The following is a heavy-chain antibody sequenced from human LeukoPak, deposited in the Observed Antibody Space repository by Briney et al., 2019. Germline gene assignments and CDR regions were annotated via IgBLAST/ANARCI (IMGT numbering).Heavy chain of an antibody. Sequence: SETLSLTCTVSGGSISSYYWSWIRQPPGKGLEWIGYIYYSGSTNYNPSLKSRVTISVDTSKNQFSLKLSSVTAADTAVYYCARRTSGYCSGGSCHLPGAFDIWGQGTMVTVSS. J-gene: IGHJ3*02. D-gene: IGHD2-15*01. CDR3: ARRTSGYCSGGSCHLPGAFDI. V-gene: IGHV4-59*01. CDR2: IYYSGST. CDR1: GGSISSYY.